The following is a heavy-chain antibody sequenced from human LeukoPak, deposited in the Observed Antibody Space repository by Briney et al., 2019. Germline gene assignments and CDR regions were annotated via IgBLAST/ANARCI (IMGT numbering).Heavy chain of an antibody. Sequence: LETLSLTCTVSGGSISSRNYYGGWIRQPPGKGLEWIGCIYSSGSTYYNPSLMSRVTISVDTSKSQFSLKLSSVTAADTAVYYCARLGGSGDTFDIWGQGTMVTVSS. CDR1: GGSISSRNYY. J-gene: IGHJ3*02. D-gene: IGHD3-10*01. V-gene: IGHV4-39*01. CDR2: IYSSGST. CDR3: ARLGGSGDTFDI.